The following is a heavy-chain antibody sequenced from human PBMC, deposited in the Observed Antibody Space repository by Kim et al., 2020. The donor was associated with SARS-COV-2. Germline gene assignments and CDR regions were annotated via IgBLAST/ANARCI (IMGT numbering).Heavy chain of an antibody. V-gene: IGHV3-73*01. J-gene: IGHJ3*02. Sequence: GGSLRLSCAASDFTFSDSAMHWVRQASGKVLEWVGRIRSKSNSYATAYAESVKGRFTISRDDSKNTAYLQMNSLKTEDTAVYYCTRVPGTTSAFWDALDIWGQGTMVTVSS. CDR3: TRVPGTTSAFWDALDI. CDR2: IRSKSNSYAT. CDR1: DFTFSDSA. D-gene: IGHD1-1*01.